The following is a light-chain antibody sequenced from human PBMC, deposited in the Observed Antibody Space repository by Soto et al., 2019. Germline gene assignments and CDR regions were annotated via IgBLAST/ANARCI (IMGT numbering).Light chain of an antibody. V-gene: IGKV3-20*01. Sequence: EIVLTQSPGTLSVSPGERATLSCRTSQSISSTYLAWYQKKHGQDPRLLLYVAFNRATGIPYRFSGSGSGTDFTLTISRLEPEYCALYYCHQYGSSSFAFGPGTKVEIK. CDR3: HQYGSSSFA. CDR2: VAF. J-gene: IGKJ3*01. CDR1: QSISSTY.